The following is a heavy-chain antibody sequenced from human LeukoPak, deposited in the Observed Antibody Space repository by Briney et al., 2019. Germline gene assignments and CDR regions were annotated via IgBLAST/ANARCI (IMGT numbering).Heavy chain of an antibody. CDR3: AATDAFDI. J-gene: IGHJ3*02. V-gene: IGHV4-34*01. Sequence: SETLSLTCAVYGGSFSGYHWSWIRQPPGKGLEWIGEINHSGSTNYNPSLKSRVTISVDTSKNQFSLKLSSVTAADTAVYCCAATDAFDIWGQGTMVTVSS. CDR1: GGSFSGYH. CDR2: INHSGST.